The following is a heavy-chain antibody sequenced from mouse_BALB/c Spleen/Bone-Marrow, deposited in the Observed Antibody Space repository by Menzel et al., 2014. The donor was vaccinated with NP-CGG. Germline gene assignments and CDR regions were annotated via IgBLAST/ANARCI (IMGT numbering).Heavy chain of an antibody. J-gene: IGHJ4*01. CDR2: ISDGVSYT. V-gene: IGHV5-4*02. D-gene: IGHD2-13*01. Sequence: EVKLVESGGGLVKPGGSLKLSCAASGFTFSDFYMFWVRRTPEKRLEWVATISDGVSYTYYPDSVEGRFTISRDNARNNLYLQMSSLKSEDTAMYYCARAPPYDFYTMDYWGQGTSVTVSS. CDR1: GFTFSDFY. CDR3: ARAPPYDFYTMDY.